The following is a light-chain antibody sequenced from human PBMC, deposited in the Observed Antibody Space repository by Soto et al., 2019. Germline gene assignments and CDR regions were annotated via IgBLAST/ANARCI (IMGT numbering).Light chain of an antibody. CDR1: QGITNF. CDR2: AAS. CDR3: QKYNSALWT. J-gene: IGKJ1*01. Sequence: DIQMTQSPSSLPATVGDRVTITCRASQGITNFLAWYQQKPGKVPKLLIYAASTLQSGVPSRFSGSGSGTDFTLTISSLQPEDVATYYCQKYNSALWTFGQGTKVDIK. V-gene: IGKV1-27*01.